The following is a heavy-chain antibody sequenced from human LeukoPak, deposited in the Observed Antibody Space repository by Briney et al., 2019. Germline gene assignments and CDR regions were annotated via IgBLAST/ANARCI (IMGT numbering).Heavy chain of an antibody. CDR1: GGSVGSNY. Sequence: PSETLSLTCSVSGGSVGSNYWSWVRQPPGKGLEWIGYISYSGDTKSNPSLKSRVTISVDTSKNQLSLKLSSVTAADTAVYYCARVLVPDLMVRDWGQGTLVTVSS. V-gene: IGHV4-59*02. D-gene: IGHD3-10*01. CDR3: ARVLVPDLMVRD. CDR2: ISYSGDT. J-gene: IGHJ4*02.